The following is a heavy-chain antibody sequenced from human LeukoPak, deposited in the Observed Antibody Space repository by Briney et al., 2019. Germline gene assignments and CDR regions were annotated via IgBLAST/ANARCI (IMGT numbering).Heavy chain of an antibody. CDR1: GGSFSGYY. CDR3: AGRRIEEWELLLPMSY. J-gene: IGHJ4*02. Sequence: TETLSLTCAVYGGSFSGYYWSWIRHPPGKGLEWIGEINHSGSTNYNPSLKSRVTISVDTSKNQFSLKLSSVTAADTAVYYCAGRRIEEWELLLPMSYWGQGTLVTVSS. D-gene: IGHD1-26*01. CDR2: INHSGST. V-gene: IGHV4-34*01.